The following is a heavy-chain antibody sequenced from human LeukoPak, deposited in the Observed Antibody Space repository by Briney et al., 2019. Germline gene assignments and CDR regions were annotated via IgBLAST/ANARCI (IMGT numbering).Heavy chain of an antibody. J-gene: IGHJ4*02. CDR2: INPNSGGT. CDR3: ASLTVAGTLYYFDY. V-gene: IGHV1-2*06. Sequence: ASVKVSCKASGGTFSSYAISWVRQAPGQGLEWMGRINPNSGGTNYAQKFQGRVTMTRDTSISTAYMELSRLRSDDTAVYYCASLTVAGTLYYFDYWGQGTLVTVSS. CDR1: GGTFSSYA. D-gene: IGHD6-19*01.